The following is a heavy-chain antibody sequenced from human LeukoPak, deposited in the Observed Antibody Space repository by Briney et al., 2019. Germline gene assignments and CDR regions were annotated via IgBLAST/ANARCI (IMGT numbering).Heavy chain of an antibody. Sequence: GGSLRLSCAASGFTFSNYVMRWVRQAPGQGLEWVSAVSSSGGSTYYADSVKGRFTISRDSSKNTLYLQMNSLRGEDTAVYYGAKEVSVAGSKRLDYWGQGTLVTVSS. CDR1: GFTFSNYV. J-gene: IGHJ4*02. D-gene: IGHD6-19*01. CDR2: VSSSGGST. CDR3: AKEVSVAGSKRLDY. V-gene: IGHV3-23*01.